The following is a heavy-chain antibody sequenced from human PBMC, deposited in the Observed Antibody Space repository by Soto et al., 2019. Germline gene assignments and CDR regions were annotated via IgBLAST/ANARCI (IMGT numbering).Heavy chain of an antibody. CDR3: AITYDFWSGYWDY. Sequence: GGSLRLSCAASGFTFSSYWMSWVRQAPGKGLEWVANIKQDGSEKYYVDSVKGRFTISRDNAKNSLYLQMNSLRAEDTAVYYCAITYDFWSGYWDYWGQGTLVTVSS. CDR2: IKQDGSEK. CDR1: GFTFSSYW. J-gene: IGHJ4*02. V-gene: IGHV3-7*01. D-gene: IGHD3-3*01.